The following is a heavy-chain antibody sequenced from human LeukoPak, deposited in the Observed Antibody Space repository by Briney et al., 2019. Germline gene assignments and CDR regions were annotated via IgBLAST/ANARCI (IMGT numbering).Heavy chain of an antibody. CDR2: IYYSGST. CDR1: GGSISSYY. D-gene: IGHD2-2*02. V-gene: IGHV4-59*08. CDR3: ARQPPVYCSSTSCYMMEERYYYYMDV. Sequence: SETLSLTCTVSGGSISSYYWSWIRQPPGKGLEWIGYIYYSGSTNYNPSLKSRVTISVDTSKNQFSLKLSSVTAADTAVYYCARQPPVYCSSTSCYMMEERYYYYMDVWGKGTTVTVSS. J-gene: IGHJ6*03.